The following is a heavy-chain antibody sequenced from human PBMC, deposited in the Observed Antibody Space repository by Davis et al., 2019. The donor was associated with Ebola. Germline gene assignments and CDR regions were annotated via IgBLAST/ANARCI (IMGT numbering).Heavy chain of an antibody. J-gene: IGHJ6*01. CDR3: ARPQLVLRGYYYYYGMDV. V-gene: IGHV1-69*13. D-gene: IGHD6-13*01. CDR2: IIPIFGTA. CDR1: GGTFSSYA. Sequence: SVQVSCKASGGTFSSYAISWVRQAPGQGLEWMGGIIPIFGTANYAQKFQGRVTITADASTSTAYMKLSSLRSEDTAVYYCARPQLVLRGYYYYYGMDVWGQGTTVTVSS.